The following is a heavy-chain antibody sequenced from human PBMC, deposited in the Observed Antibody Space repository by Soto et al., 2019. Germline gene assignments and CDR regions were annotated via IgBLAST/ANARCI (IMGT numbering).Heavy chain of an antibody. CDR3: ASVGTVLDY. CDR1: GFTFSSYS. CDR2: ISSSSSTI. V-gene: IGHV3-48*01. J-gene: IGHJ4*02. Sequence: EVQLVESGGGLVQPGGSLRLSCAASGFTFSSYSMNWVRQAPGKGLEWVSYISSSSSTIYYADSVKGRFTISRDNAKNSLYLQMNSLRAEDTAVYYCASVGTVLDYWGQGTLVTVSS. D-gene: IGHD4-17*01.